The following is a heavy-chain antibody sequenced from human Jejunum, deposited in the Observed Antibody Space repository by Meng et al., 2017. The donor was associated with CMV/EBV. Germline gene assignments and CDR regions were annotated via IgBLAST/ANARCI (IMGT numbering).Heavy chain of an antibody. V-gene: IGHV3-30*04. Sequence: TVSSSAIHWVRQAPGKGLEWVAVISFLGHERNYADSVKGRFTILSDDYNNTVYLQMNSLTVEDTAVYYCARDVYCSGTSCFTNWFDPWGQGTLVTVSS. CDR3: ARDVYCSGTSCFTNWFDP. J-gene: IGHJ5*02. CDR2: ISFLGHER. D-gene: IGHD2-2*02. CDR1: TVSSSA.